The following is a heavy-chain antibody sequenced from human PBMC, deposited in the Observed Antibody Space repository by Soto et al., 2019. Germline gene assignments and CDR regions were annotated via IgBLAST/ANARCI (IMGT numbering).Heavy chain of an antibody. CDR2: ISAYNGNT. V-gene: IGHV1-18*04. CDR1: GYTFTSYG. CDR3: ARELPDIVVLPAAIEGVIVAKIGAFDI. Sequence: SVKVSCEASGYTFTSYGISWVRQAPGQGLEWMGWISAYNGNTNYAQKLQGRVTMTTDTSTSTAYMELRSLRSDDTAVYYCARELPDIVVLPAAIEGVIVAKIGAFDIWGQ. J-gene: IGHJ3*02. D-gene: IGHD2-2*02.